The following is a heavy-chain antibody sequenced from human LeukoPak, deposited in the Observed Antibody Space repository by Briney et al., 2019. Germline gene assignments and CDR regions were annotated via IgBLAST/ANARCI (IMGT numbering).Heavy chain of an antibody. CDR3: ARDPGGSGSYHFFDY. CDR1: GYTFTSYA. CDR2: INAGYGNT. Sequence: ASVKVSCKASGYTFTSYAMHWVRQAPGQRLEWMGWINAGYGNTKYSQKFQGRVTITRDTSASTAYMELSSLRSEDTAVYYCARDPGGSGSYHFFDYWGQGTLVTVSS. D-gene: IGHD3-10*01. J-gene: IGHJ4*02. V-gene: IGHV1-3*01.